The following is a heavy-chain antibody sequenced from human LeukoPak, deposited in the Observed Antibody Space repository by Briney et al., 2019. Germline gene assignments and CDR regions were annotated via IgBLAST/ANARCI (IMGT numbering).Heavy chain of an antibody. V-gene: IGHV3-21*01. D-gene: IGHD6-13*01. CDR2: ISSSSSYI. J-gene: IGHJ2*01. CDR3: ARDLGIAAAWYFDL. CDR1: GFSFSSYS. Sequence: GGSLRLSCAASGFSFSSYSMTWVRQAPGKGLEWVSSISSSSSYIYYADSVKGRFTISRDNAKNSLYLQMNSLRAEDTAVYYCARDLGIAAAWYFDLWGRGTLVTVSS.